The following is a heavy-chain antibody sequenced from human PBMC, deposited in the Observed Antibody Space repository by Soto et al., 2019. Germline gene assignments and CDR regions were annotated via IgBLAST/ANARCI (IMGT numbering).Heavy chain of an antibody. CDR2: VSSTGNT. CDR3: ARFSPPRKSYDSNPGWFDP. D-gene: IGHD3-22*01. CDR1: GGSLTSYY. Sequence: SETLSLTFTGSGGSLTSYYWTWIRASPGKGLEWSGDVSSTGNTNYKPSLKSRVTLSLDTSTNEVSLSLASVTAADAAVYFCARFSPPRKSYDSNPGWFDPWGQGILVT. J-gene: IGHJ5*02. V-gene: IGHV4-59*01.